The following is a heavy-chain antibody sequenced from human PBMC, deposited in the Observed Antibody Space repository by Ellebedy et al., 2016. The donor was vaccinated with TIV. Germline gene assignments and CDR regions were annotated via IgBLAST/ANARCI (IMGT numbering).Heavy chain of an antibody. CDR2: INPSGGST. Sequence: ASVKVSCKASGYTFTSYYMHWVRQAPGQGLEWMGIINPSGGSTSYAQKFQGRVTMTRDTSPSTVYMELSSLRSEDTAVYYCATGYGDYGMDVWGQGTTVTVSS. J-gene: IGHJ6*02. V-gene: IGHV1-46*01. CDR3: ATGYGDYGMDV. CDR1: GYTFTSYY. D-gene: IGHD4-17*01.